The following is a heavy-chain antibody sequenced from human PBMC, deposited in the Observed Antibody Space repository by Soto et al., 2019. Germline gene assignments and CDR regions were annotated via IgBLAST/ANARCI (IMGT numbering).Heavy chain of an antibody. V-gene: IGHV4-34*01. D-gene: IGHD6-13*01. Sequence: SETLSLTCAVYGGSFSAYYWSWIRQPPGKGLEWIGEINHSGGTSYNPSLKSRVTISVDTSKSQFSLKLTSVTAADTAVYYCARRSSSWSPFDYWGQGTLVTVSS. J-gene: IGHJ4*02. CDR1: GGSFSAYY. CDR2: INHSGGT. CDR3: ARRSSSWSPFDY.